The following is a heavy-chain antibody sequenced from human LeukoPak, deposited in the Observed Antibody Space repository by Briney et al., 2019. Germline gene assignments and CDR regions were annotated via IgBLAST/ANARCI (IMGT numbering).Heavy chain of an antibody. CDR2: IYYSGST. V-gene: IGHV4-39*07. J-gene: IGHJ3*02. CDR3: ARGHYYDRSGYFLGYAFDI. D-gene: IGHD3-22*01. Sequence: SETLSLTCTVSGGSISSSSYYLGWIRQPPGKGLEWIGSIYYSGSTNYNPSLKSRVTISVDTSKNQFSLKLSSVTAADTAVYYCARGHYYDRSGYFLGYAFDIWGQGTMVTVSS. CDR1: GGSISSSSYY.